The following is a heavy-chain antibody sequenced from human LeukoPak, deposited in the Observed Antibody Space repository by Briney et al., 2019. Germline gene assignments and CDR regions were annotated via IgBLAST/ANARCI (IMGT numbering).Heavy chain of an antibody. Sequence: GASLKISCKASGYTFTGYYMHWVRQAPGQGLEWMGRINPNSGGTNYAQKFQGRVTMTRDTSISTAYMELSRLRSDDTAVYYCARVYDFCSANNWFDPWGQGTLVTVSS. CDR2: INPNSGGT. CDR3: ARVYDFCSANNWFDP. D-gene: IGHD3-3*01. J-gene: IGHJ5*02. CDR1: GYTFTGYY. V-gene: IGHV1-2*06.